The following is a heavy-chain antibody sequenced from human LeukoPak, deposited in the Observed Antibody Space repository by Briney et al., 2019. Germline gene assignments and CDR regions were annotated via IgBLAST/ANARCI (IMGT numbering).Heavy chain of an antibody. CDR1: GGSFSGYY. J-gene: IGHJ5*02. D-gene: IGHD6-6*01. V-gene: IGHV4-34*01. Sequence: PSETLSLTCAVYGGSFSGYYWSWIRQPPGKGLEWIGEINHSGSTNYNPSLKSRVTISVDTSKNQFSLKLSSVTAADTAVYYCARGAVPEGFAWGQGTLVTVSS. CDR2: INHSGST. CDR3: ARGAVPEGFA.